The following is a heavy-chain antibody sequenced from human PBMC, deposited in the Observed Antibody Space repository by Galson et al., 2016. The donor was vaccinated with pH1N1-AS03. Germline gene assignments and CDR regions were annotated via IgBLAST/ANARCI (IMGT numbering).Heavy chain of an antibody. Sequence: TLSLTCSVSGAPITSGSHHWTWIRQLPGKGLEWIGYIYYSGTTKFNPSLATRVTMSVDRSKSQFSLNLMSVTAADTAVYYCARDGQLWPHYYPLDVWGQGTTVTVSS. D-gene: IGHD3-22*01. V-gene: IGHV4-61*01. CDR3: ARDGQLWPHYYPLDV. J-gene: IGHJ6*02. CDR2: IYYSGTT. CDR1: GAPITSGSHH.